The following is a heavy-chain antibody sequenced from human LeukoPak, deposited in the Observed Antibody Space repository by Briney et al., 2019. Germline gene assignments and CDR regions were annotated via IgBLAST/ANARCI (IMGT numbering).Heavy chain of an antibody. V-gene: IGHV3-30-3*01. Sequence: GRSLRVSCAASGFTFSSYAMHWVRPAPGKGLAGVAVISYDGSNKYYAGSVKGRFTISSDNSKNTLYLQMNSLRAEDTAVYYCARGLHYGDYLLDPWGQGTLVTVSS. CDR3: ARGLHYGDYLLDP. J-gene: IGHJ5*02. CDR1: GFTFSSYA. CDR2: ISYDGSNK. D-gene: IGHD4-17*01.